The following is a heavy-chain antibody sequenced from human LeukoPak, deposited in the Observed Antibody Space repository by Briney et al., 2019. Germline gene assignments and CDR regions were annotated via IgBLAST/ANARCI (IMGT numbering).Heavy chain of an antibody. Sequence: PGGSLRLSCAASGFTFSSYSMNWVRQAPGKGLEWVSYISSSSTIYYADSVKGRFTISRDNAKNSLYLQMNSLRAEDTAVYYCAREQWLETYGMDVWGQGTTVTVSS. D-gene: IGHD6-19*01. CDR1: GFTFSSYS. J-gene: IGHJ6*02. V-gene: IGHV3-48*01. CDR3: AREQWLETYGMDV. CDR2: ISSSSTI.